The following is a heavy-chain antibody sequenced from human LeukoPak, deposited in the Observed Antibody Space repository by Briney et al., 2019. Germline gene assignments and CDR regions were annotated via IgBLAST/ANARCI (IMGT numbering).Heavy chain of an antibody. J-gene: IGHJ4*02. CDR3: ARGRDSGSFIIDY. Sequence: PGGSLRLSCAASGFTFSSYATNWVRQAPGKGLEWLSFTSSSSGSTHYADSVKGRFTISRDNAKNSLHLQMNSLRAEDTAVYYRARGRDSGSFIIDYWGQGTLVTVSS. D-gene: IGHD3-10*01. V-gene: IGHV3-48*01. CDR1: GFTFSSYA. CDR2: TSSSSGST.